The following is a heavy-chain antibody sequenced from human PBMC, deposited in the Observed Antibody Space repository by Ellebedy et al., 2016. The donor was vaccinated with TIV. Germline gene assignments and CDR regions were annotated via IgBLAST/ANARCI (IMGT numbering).Heavy chain of an antibody. CDR3: AAIQGGADY. CDR1: GAPIRNSSFS. Sequence: SETLSLTXTVSGAPIRNSSFSWGWIRQSPGKGLESIGSLYYSGSTYYNPSLKSRVTISVDTSKNQFSLKLSSVTAADTAVYYCAAIQGGADYWGQGTLVTVSS. J-gene: IGHJ4*02. V-gene: IGHV4-39*01. CDR2: LYYSGST. D-gene: IGHD3-16*01.